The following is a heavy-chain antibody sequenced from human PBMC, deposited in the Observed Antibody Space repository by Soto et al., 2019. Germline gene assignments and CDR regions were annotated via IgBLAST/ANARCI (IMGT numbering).Heavy chain of an antibody. D-gene: IGHD2-21*01. CDR1: GFSLSTTGVG. Sequence: QITLKESGPTLVKPTQTLTLTCTFSGFSLSTTGVGVGWIRQPPGKALEWLALIYWDDDKRYNPSLKSRLTIAKDTAKNQXXLXRXXMDPVDTATYYCVQSRCGGDCLQSYSSHSYYGLDVWGQGTTVTVSS. V-gene: IGHV2-5*02. J-gene: IGHJ6*02. CDR2: IYWDDDK. CDR3: VQSRCGGDCLQSYSSHSYYGLDV.